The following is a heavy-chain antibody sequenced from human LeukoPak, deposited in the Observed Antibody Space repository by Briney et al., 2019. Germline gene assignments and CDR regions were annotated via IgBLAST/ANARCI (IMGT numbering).Heavy chain of an antibody. CDR1: GFSLTTSGMC. CDR3: ARTLIAAGGINYFDY. J-gene: IGHJ4*02. D-gene: IGHD6-13*01. V-gene: IGHV2-70*11. Sequence: ESGPALVKPTQTLTLTCTFSGFSLTTSGMCVSWIRQPPGKALGWLARIDWDDAKYYSTSLKTRLTVSRDTSKNQVVLTMTNMDPVDTATYYCARTLIAAGGINYFDYWGQGTLVTVSS. CDR2: IDWDDAK.